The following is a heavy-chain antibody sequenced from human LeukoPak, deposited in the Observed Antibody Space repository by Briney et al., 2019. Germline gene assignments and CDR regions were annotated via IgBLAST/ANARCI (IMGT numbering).Heavy chain of an antibody. CDR1: GFTFSRYS. Sequence: GSLRPSCAASGFTFSRYSLNWVRQAPGKGLEWVSYINSSSTKYYADSVKGRFTIFRDNAKNSLYLQMNSLRAEDTAAYYCARDVTGEWLSFDYWGQGTLVTVSS. V-gene: IGHV3-48*01. CDR3: ARDVTGEWLSFDY. CDR2: INSSSTK. D-gene: IGHD3-3*01. J-gene: IGHJ4*02.